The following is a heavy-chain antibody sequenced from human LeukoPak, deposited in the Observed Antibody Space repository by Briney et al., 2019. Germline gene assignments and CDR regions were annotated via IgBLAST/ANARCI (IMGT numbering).Heavy chain of an antibody. Sequence: SETLSLTCTVSGVSISRYYRSWVRQPPGKGLEWIGYIYYSGSTNYNPSLKNRVTISVDTSKNQFSLKLSSVTAADTAVYYCTRQGGGFWYFDLWGRGTLVTVSS. CDR3: TRQGGGFWYFDL. D-gene: IGHD6-25*01. CDR2: IYYSGST. CDR1: GVSISRYY. J-gene: IGHJ2*01. V-gene: IGHV4-59*08.